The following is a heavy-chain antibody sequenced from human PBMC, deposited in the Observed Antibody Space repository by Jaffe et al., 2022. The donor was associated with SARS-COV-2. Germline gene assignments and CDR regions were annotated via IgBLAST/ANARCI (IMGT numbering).Heavy chain of an antibody. Sequence: EVQLVESGGGLVQPGRSLRLSCAASGFTFDDYAMHWVRQAPGKGLEWVSGISWNSGSIGYADSVKGRFTISRDNAKNSLYLQMNSLRAEDTALYYCAKSADCSSTSCPGDWFDPWGQGTLVTVSS. J-gene: IGHJ5*02. CDR3: AKSADCSSTSCPGDWFDP. CDR1: GFTFDDYA. CDR2: ISWNSGSI. D-gene: IGHD2-2*01. V-gene: IGHV3-9*01.